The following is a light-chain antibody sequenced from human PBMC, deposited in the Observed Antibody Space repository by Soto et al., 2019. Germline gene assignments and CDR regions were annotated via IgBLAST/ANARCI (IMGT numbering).Light chain of an antibody. CDR1: QSSSHW. CDR2: KAS. V-gene: IGKV1-5*03. Sequence: DIQMTQSPSTLSASVGDRVTITCRASQSSSHWLAWYQQKPGEAPNLLIYKASTLESGVPSRFSGRGYGTEFALTISGLQPDDFVTYYCQQYSYYSTFGQGTKVEVK. J-gene: IGKJ1*01. CDR3: QQYSYYST.